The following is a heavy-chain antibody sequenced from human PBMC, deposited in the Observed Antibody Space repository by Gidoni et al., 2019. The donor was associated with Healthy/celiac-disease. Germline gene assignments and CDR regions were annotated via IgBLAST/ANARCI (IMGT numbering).Heavy chain of an antibody. CDR2: IWYDGSNK. CDR3: ARGGITIFGVAEYYFDY. J-gene: IGHJ4*02. Sequence: QVQLVEAGGGVVQPGRSLRLSGAASGFTFSRYGMHWVRQAPGKGLEWVVVIWYDGSNKYYEDSVKGRFTISRDNSKNTLSLQMNSLRAEDTAVYYCARGGITIFGVAEYYFDYWGQGTLVTVSS. CDR1: GFTFSRYG. D-gene: IGHD3-3*01. V-gene: IGHV3-33*01.